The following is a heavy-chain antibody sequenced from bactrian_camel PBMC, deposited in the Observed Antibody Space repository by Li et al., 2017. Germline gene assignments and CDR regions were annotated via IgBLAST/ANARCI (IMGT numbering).Heavy chain of an antibody. D-gene: IGHD7*01. CDR1: EFNVDGAD. CDR3: AVDRPIRLVAPIVTFRKIQNCGDTDDLY. Sequence: VQLVESGGGSVQAGGSLRLSCTASEFNVDGADMGWYRQAPGHECELVASIDIDGTPDYTDSVKGRFAISRHNGENAVRLRMSDLSPRDTAVYFCAVDRPIRLVAPIVTFRKIQNCGDTDDLYWGQGTQVTVS. V-gene: IGHV3S53*01. J-gene: IGHJ4*01. CDR2: IDIDGTP.